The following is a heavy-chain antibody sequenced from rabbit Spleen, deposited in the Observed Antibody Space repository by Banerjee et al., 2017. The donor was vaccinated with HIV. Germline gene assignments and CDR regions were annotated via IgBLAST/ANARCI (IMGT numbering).Heavy chain of an antibody. CDR2: IAGSSSGFT. CDR3: ARDTSSSFSSYGMDL. V-gene: IGHV1S45*01. J-gene: IGHJ6*01. CDR1: GVSFSSSDY. D-gene: IGHD1-1*01. Sequence: QEQLVESGGDLVKPGASLTLTCTASGVSFSSSDYMCWVRQAPGKGLEWISCIAGSSSGFTYFATWAKGRFTCSKTSSTTVTLQVTRLTAADTATYFCARDTSSSFSSYGMDLWGPGTLVTVS.